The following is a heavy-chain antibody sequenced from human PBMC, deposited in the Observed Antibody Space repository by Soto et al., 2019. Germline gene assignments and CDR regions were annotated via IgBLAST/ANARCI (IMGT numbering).Heavy chain of an antibody. CDR2: ISHTGDT. V-gene: IGHV4-61*01. CDR1: DASVWSDSYF. CDR3: ARLGIAAAGTDEFDY. J-gene: IGHJ4*02. D-gene: IGHD6-13*01. Sequence: SETLSLTCTVSDASVWSDSYFWTWIRQPPGKGLEWIAYISHTGDTNYNPSLKSRVTISIDTSRNQFSLKLSSVTAADTAVYYCARLGIAAAGTDEFDYWGQGTLVTVSS.